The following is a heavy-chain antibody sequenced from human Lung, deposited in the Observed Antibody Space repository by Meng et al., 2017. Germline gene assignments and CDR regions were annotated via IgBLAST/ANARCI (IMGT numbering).Heavy chain of an antibody. V-gene: IGHV3-64*01. Sequence: GESLKISCAASGFTFSHFGMHWVRQAPGKGLEYVSSISSTGISTFYANSVKGRFTISRDNSKNTLYLQMGSLRIEDMAVYYCPRAFGSGWGGQIDNWGQGTLVTVSS. CDR1: GFTFSHFG. J-gene: IGHJ4*02. D-gene: IGHD6-19*01. CDR2: ISSTGIST. CDR3: PRAFGSGWGGQIDN.